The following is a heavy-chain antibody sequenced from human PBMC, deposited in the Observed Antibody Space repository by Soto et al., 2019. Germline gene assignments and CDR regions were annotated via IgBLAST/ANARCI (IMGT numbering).Heavy chain of an antibody. CDR2: IKTKPDDGTI. Sequence: GGSLRLSCAASGLIFSDVWMTWVRQAPGKGLEWAGRIKTKPDDGTIDYAAPVRGRFTISRDDSKNTLYLQMTSLTPDDTGVYYCTTSNLGVDFWGPGTLVTVSS. V-gene: IGHV3-15*01. CDR1: GLIFSDVW. J-gene: IGHJ4*02. D-gene: IGHD1-1*01. CDR3: TTSNLGVDF.